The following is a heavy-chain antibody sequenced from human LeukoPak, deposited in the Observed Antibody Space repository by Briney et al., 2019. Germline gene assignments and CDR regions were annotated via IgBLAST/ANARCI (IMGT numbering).Heavy chain of an antibody. J-gene: IGHJ4*02. V-gene: IGHV4-59*01. D-gene: IGHD3-3*01. Sequence: PSQTLSLTCTVSGGSLSTFYCSCIRQPPGNGLEWIGYMYYSGSTNYNPSLKSRVTISVDTSKNQFSLKLSSVTASDTAVYYCARGRSAWRYHYFDYWGQGTLVTVSS. CDR3: ARGRSAWRYHYFDY. CDR2: MYYSGST. CDR1: GGSLSTFY.